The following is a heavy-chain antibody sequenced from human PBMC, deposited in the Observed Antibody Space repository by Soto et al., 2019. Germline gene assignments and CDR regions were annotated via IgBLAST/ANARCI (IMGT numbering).Heavy chain of an antibody. CDR3: AKEISDRRLACGYIDY. D-gene: IGHD1-26*01. V-gene: IGHV3-23*01. J-gene: IGHJ4*02. CDR2: ISGSGGST. CDR1: GFTFSSYA. Sequence: PGGSLRLSCAASGFTFSSYAMSWVRQAPGKGLEWVSAISGSGGSTYYADSVKGRFTISRDNSKNTLYLQMNSLRAEDTAVYYCAKEISDRRLACGYIDYWGQGTLVTVSS.